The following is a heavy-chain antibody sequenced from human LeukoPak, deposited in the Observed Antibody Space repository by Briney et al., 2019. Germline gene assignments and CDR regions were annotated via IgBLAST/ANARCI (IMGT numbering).Heavy chain of an antibody. J-gene: IGHJ3*02. V-gene: IGHV1-2*02. CDR3: ARGEYYGSGSWGAFDI. CDR2: INPNSGGT. Sequence: ASVKVSCKASGYTFTGYYMHWVRQAPGQGLEWMGWINPNSGGTNYAQKFQGRVTMTRDTSISTAYMELSRLRSEDTAVYYCARGEYYGSGSWGAFDIWGQGTMVTVSS. D-gene: IGHD3-10*01. CDR1: GYTFTGYY.